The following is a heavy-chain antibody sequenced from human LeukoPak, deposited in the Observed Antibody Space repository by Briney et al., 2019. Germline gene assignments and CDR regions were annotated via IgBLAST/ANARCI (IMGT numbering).Heavy chain of an antibody. J-gene: IGHJ6*02. V-gene: IGHV1-24*01. CDR2: FDPEDGET. D-gene: IGHD6-13*01. CDR3: ATDKLRSSWYPYGMDV. CDR1: GYTLTELS. Sequence: ASVNVSCKVSGYTLTELSMHWVRQAPGKGLEWMGGFDPEDGETIYAQKFQGRVTMTEGTSTDTAYMELSSLRSEDTAVYYCATDKLRSSWYPYGMDVWGQGTTVTVSS.